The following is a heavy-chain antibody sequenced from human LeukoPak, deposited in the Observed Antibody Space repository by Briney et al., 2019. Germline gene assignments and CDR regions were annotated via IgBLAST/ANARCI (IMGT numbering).Heavy chain of an antibody. D-gene: IGHD6-19*01. CDR2: IYSGGST. J-gene: IGHJ4*02. V-gene: IGHV3-66*01. CDR3: ARDMMGRGQWLVDY. Sequence: PGGSLRLSCAASGFTVSSNYMSWVRQAPGKGLEWVSVIYSGGSTYYADSVKGRFTISRDNSKNTLYLQMNSLRAEDTAVYYCARDMMGRGQWLVDYWGQGTLVTVSS. CDR1: GFTVSSNY.